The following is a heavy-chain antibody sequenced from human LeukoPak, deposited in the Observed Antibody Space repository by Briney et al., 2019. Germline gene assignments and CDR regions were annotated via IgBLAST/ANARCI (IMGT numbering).Heavy chain of an antibody. D-gene: IGHD3-22*01. CDR1: GFTFSSYA. V-gene: IGHV3-30*04. J-gene: IGHJ4*02. Sequence: GGSLRLSCAASGFTFSSYAMHWVRQAPGKGLEWVAVISYDGSNKYYADSVKGRFTISRDNAKNSLYLQMNSLRAEDTAVYYCASYYDSSGYYQNFDYWGQGTLVTVSS. CDR2: ISYDGSNK. CDR3: ASYYDSSGYYQNFDY.